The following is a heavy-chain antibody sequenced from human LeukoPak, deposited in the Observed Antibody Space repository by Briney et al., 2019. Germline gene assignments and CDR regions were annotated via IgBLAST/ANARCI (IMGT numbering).Heavy chain of an antibody. D-gene: IGHD6-13*01. V-gene: IGHV3-66*01. Sequence: GGSLRLSCAASGFTFISNYMTWVRPAPGKGLEWVSVIFSGGNTDYADSVKGRFTVSRDNSKNTLYLHMNSLRAEDTAVYYCSRGGRSSSSCGTTYYHYGLDVWGQGTTVTVSS. CDR1: GFTFISNY. J-gene: IGHJ6*02. CDR3: SRGGRSSSSCGTTYYHYGLDV. CDR2: IFSGGNT.